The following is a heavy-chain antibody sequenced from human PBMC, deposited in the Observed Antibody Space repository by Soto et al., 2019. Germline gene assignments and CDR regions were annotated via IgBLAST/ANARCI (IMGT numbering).Heavy chain of an antibody. CDR2: IIPIFGTA. J-gene: IGHJ4*02. Sequence: SVKVSCKASGGTFSSYAISWVRQAPGQGLEWMGGIIPIFGTANYAQKFQGRVTITADESTSTAYMELSSLRSEDTAVYYCARDSQTTVTKKYYLDYWGQGTLVTVSS. V-gene: IGHV1-69*13. CDR3: ARDSQTTVTKKYYLDY. CDR1: GGTFSSYA. D-gene: IGHD4-17*01.